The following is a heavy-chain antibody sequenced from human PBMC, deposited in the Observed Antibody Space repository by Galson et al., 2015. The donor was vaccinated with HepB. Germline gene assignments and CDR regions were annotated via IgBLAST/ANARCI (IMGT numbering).Heavy chain of an antibody. D-gene: IGHD2-15*01. J-gene: IGHJ4*02. CDR1: GGSIGSGVSY. V-gene: IGHV4-31*03. Sequence: TLSLTCTVSGGSIGSGVSYWTWIRQHPGKGLEWIGYIYYSGSTYYNPSLKSRITISVDTSKNQFSLKLISVTAADTAVYYCATLRGDCSGVSCQTDYWGQGTLVTVSS. CDR3: ATLRGDCSGVSCQTDY. CDR2: IYYSGST.